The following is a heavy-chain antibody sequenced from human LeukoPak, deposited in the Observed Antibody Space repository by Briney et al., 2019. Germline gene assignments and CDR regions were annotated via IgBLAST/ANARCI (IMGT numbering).Heavy chain of an antibody. Sequence: PSEPLSLTCTVSGGSISGGGYYWSWIRPHPGKGLEWIGYIYYIGSTYYNPSLKSRATISVDPSKNPFSLKLSSVTAADPAVYYRSRDQGWLNYYFHYWGQGTLVPVSS. CDR1: GGSISGGGYY. CDR2: IYYIGST. D-gene: IGHD5-18*01. J-gene: IGHJ4*02. V-gene: IGHV4-31*03. CDR3: SRDQGWLNYYFHY.